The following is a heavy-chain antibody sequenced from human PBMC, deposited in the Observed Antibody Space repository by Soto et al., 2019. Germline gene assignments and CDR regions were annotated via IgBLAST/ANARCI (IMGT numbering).Heavy chain of an antibody. V-gene: IGHV3-30*03. J-gene: IGHJ6*02. CDR1: GFTFSSYG. Sequence: PGGSLRLSCAASGFTFSSYGMHWVRQAPGKGLEWVAVISYHGSNKYYADSVKGRFTVSRDNSKNTLFLQMNSLRAEDTAVYYCAREGAGVEEAYYYYGMDVWGQGTTVTVSS. CDR2: ISYHGSNK. D-gene: IGHD3-10*01. CDR3: AREGAGVEEAYYYYGMDV.